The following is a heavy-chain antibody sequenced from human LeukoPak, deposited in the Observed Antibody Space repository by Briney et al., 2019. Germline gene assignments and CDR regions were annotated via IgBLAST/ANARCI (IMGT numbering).Heavy chain of an antibody. J-gene: IGHJ6*02. CDR3: ARDSYTWGSSPYYSYGMDV. D-gene: IGHD3-16*01. CDR1: GYTFTSYG. V-gene: IGHV1-18*01. Sequence: AAVKVSCKASGYTFTSYGISWVRQAPGQGLEWMGWISAYNGNTNYAQKLQGRVTMTTDTSTSTAYMELRSLRSDDTAVYYCARDSYTWGSSPYYSYGMDVWGQGTTVTVSS. CDR2: ISAYNGNT.